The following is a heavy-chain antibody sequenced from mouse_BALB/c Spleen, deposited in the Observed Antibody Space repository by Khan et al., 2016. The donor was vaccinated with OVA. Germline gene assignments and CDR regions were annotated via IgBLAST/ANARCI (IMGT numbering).Heavy chain of an antibody. J-gene: IGHJ2*01. CDR1: GYTFINYW. D-gene: IGHD1-1*01. CDR3: ARRGLRWDFDY. Sequence: QVRLQQSGAELAKPGASVKMSCKASGYTFINYWILWVKQRTGQGLEWIGYINPSTGYTEYNQNFKDKATLTADKSSSTAYMQLSSLTSEDSAVYYCARRGLRWDFDYWGQGTTLTVSS. V-gene: IGHV1-7*01. CDR2: INPSTGYT.